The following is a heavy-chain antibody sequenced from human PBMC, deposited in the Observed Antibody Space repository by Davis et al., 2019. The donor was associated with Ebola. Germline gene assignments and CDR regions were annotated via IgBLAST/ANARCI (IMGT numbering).Heavy chain of an antibody. CDR2: ISPHNGNT. CDR1: GGTFSSYS. Sequence: ASVKVSCKAPGGTFSSYSIIWVRQAPGQGLEWMGWISPHNGNTSYAQRIQDRVTMTTDTSASTAYMELRSLRSDDTAVYYCARGWFGESLSGDWFDPWGQGTLVTVSS. CDR3: ARGWFGESLSGDWFDP. J-gene: IGHJ5*02. D-gene: IGHD3-10*01. V-gene: IGHV1-18*01.